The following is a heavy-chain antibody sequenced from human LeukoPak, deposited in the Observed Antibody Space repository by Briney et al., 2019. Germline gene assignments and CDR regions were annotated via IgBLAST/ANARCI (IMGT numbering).Heavy chain of an antibody. D-gene: IGHD1-14*01. CDR2: INPNSGGT. Sequence: GASVKVSCKASGYAFTGYYMHWVRQAPGQGLEWMGWINPNSGGTNYAQKFQGRVTMTRDTSISTAYMELSRLRSDDTAVYYCARDTGGSGPYYYYYYMDVWGKGTTVTVSS. V-gene: IGHV1-2*02. CDR1: GYAFTGYY. CDR3: ARDTGGSGPYYYYYYMDV. J-gene: IGHJ6*03.